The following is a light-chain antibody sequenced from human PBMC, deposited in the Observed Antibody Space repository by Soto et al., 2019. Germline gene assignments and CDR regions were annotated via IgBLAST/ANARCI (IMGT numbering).Light chain of an antibody. Sequence: EIVLTQSPGTLSLSPGERATLSCRASQSISSSYFAWYQQKPGQAPRLLIYGISSSATGIPDRFSGSGSGTDFTLTINRLEPEDFAVYYCQQYGTSVVTFGGGTKVEI. CDR1: QSISSSY. V-gene: IGKV3-20*01. J-gene: IGKJ4*01. CDR3: QQYGTSVVT. CDR2: GIS.